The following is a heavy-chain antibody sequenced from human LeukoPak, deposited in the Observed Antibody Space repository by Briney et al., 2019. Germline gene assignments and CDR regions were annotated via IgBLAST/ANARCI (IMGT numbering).Heavy chain of an antibody. CDR1: GGSISSYY. J-gene: IGHJ4*02. D-gene: IGHD6-6*01. Sequence: KASETLFLTCTVSGGSISSYYWSWIRQPPGKGLEWIGYIYYSGSTNYNPSLKSRVTISVDTSKNQFSLNLSSVTAADTAVYYCARDSRWDCSSFDYWGQGTLVTVSS. CDR2: IYYSGST. CDR3: ARDSRWDCSSFDY. V-gene: IGHV4-59*01.